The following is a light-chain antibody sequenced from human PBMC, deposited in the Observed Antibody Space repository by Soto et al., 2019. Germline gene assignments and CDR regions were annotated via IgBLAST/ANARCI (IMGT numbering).Light chain of an antibody. CDR1: HSISSW. CDR3: QQYNSYSRT. CDR2: DAS. J-gene: IGKJ1*01. Sequence: DIPMTQSPSALSASVGDRVTITCRASHSISSWLAWYQQKPGKAPKLLIYDASSLESGVPSRFSGSGSGTEFTLTISSLQPDDFATYYCQQYNSYSRTFGQGTKVDIK. V-gene: IGKV1-5*01.